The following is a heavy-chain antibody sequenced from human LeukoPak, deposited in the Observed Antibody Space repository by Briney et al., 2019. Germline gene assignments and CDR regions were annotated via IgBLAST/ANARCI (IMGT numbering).Heavy chain of an antibody. CDR2: IKSKTDGGTT. CDR1: EFTVNSNY. J-gene: IGHJ4*02. CDR3: TTLRSY. V-gene: IGHV3-15*01. Sequence: GGSLRLSCAASEFTVNSNYMIWVRQAPGKGLEWVGRIKSKTDGGTTDYAAPVKGRFTISRDDSKNTLYMQMNSLKTEDTAVYHCTTLRSYWGQGTLVTVSS.